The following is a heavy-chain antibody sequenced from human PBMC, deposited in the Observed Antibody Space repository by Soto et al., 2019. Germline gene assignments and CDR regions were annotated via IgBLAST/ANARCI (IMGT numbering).Heavy chain of an antibody. CDR1: GGTFSTYS. J-gene: IGHJ6*02. CDR3: ARAPPYCPGGRCYSGHYYYYYVMDV. CDR2: IIPIFGTT. D-gene: IGHD2-15*01. V-gene: IGHV1-69*01. Sequence: QVQLVQSVAEVKKPGSSVKVSCQASGGTFSTYSIGWVRQAPGQGLEWMGGIIPIFGTTNYAQKLQGRVTITADESTSTAYMELSNLKSEDTAVYYCARAPPYCPGGRCYSGHYYYYYVMDVWGQGTTVTVSS.